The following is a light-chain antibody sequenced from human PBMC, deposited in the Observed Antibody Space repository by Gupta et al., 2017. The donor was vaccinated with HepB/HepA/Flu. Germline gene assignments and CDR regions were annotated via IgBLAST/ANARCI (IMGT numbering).Light chain of an antibody. CDR1: QRVITK. CDR2: GAY. CDR3: QQYNIWPPLT. V-gene: IGKV3-15*01. J-gene: IGKJ4*01. Sequence: EVVLTQSPATLSVSPGERATVSCRASQRVITKLAWYQQKPGQAPRLLIFGAYTRASGIPARFSGSGSGTEFTLTISNLQPEDFAIYYCQQYNIWPPLTFGGGTKVEMK.